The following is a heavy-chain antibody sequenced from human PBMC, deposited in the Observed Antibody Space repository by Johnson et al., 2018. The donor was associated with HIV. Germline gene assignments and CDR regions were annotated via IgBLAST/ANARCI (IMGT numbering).Heavy chain of an antibody. CDR1: GFPFSDYY. CDR3: ARDATPWGRDYVGYAFDL. V-gene: IGHV3-11*04. D-gene: IGHD4-17*01. Sequence: QVQLVESGGGLVKPGGSLRLSCAASGFPFSDYYMTWIRQTPGKGLECLAYISTSGSSIYYTDSGKGQVTISRDNAKNSLFLQMNSLRAEDTAVYYCARDATPWGRDYVGYAFDLWGQGTMVTVSS. J-gene: IGHJ3*01. CDR2: ISTSGSSI.